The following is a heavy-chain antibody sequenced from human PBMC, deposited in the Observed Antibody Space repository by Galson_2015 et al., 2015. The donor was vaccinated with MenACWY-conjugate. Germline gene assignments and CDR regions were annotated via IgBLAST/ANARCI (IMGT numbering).Heavy chain of an antibody. V-gene: IGHV3-48*01. J-gene: IGHJ6*03. CDR2: ISPSATTR. CDR3: ARSYVPGSDRKNYYMDV. D-gene: IGHD3-16*01. CDR1: GFTFSSHG. Sequence: SLRLSCAASGFTFSSHGMKWVRQAPGKGLEWVSYISPSATTRYYADSVRGRFTISRDNAENSLYLQMNSLKVEDTAVYYCARSYVPGSDRKNYYMDVWGRGTTVT.